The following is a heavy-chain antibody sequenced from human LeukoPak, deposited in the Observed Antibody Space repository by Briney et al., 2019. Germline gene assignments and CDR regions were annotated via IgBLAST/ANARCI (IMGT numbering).Heavy chain of an antibody. J-gene: IGHJ4*02. D-gene: IGHD3-10*01. CDR1: GFTFDDYA. V-gene: IGHV3-9*01. CDR2: ISWNSGST. CDR3: AKVGGRGWPLDY. Sequence: GGSLRLSCAASGFTFDDYAMHWVRQAPGKGLEWVSGISWNSGSTGYADSVKGRFTISRDNAKNSLYLQMNSLRAEDTALYYCAKVGGRGWPLDYWGQGTLVTVSS.